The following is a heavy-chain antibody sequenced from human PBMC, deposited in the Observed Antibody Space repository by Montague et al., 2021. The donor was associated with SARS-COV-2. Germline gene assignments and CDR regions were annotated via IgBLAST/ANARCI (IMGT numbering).Heavy chain of an antibody. D-gene: IGHD2-2*01. CDR2: ISGDGGGT. Sequence: SLRLSCAASGFTFDESAMHWVRQAPGKGLEWVALISGDGGGTYYAESVRGRFTISRDNGKASLYLQMNSLRSEDTAFYYCAKDSFCTGITCYRHFDYWGQGTLVTVSS. J-gene: IGHJ4*02. CDR3: AKDSFCTGITCYRHFDY. CDR1: GFTFDESA. V-gene: IGHV3-43*02.